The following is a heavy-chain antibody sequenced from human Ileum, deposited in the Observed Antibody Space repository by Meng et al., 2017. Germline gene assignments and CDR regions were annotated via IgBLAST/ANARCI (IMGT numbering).Heavy chain of an antibody. Sequence: GESLKISCAASGFVVTTYAMSWVRQAPGKGLEWVSSIAGDGGKTYFADSVKGRFTISRDSSSNTLSLHMSNLRPEDSAKYYCAKAGDGGWELDYYDSWGQGTLVTVSS. V-gene: IGHV3-23*01. CDR3: AKAGDGGWELDYYDS. J-gene: IGHJ4*02. CDR2: IAGDGGKT. D-gene: IGHD3-16*01. CDR1: GFVVTTYA.